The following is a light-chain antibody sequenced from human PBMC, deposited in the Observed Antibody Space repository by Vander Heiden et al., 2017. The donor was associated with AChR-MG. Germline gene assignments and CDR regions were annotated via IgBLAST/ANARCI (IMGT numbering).Light chain of an antibody. CDR1: STDVGGHTY. CDR2: DVN. Sequence: QSALTQPRSMSGSPGQSVTMAWTGTSTDVGGHTYVAWSQQRPGKAPQLLIFDVNKQPSVVPDRFSGSKSGNTSSRTIFGLQAEDEAEYYCCSYGGSYNLVFGGGTKLTGL. J-gene: IGLJ2*01. CDR3: CSYGGSYNLV. V-gene: IGLV2-11*01.